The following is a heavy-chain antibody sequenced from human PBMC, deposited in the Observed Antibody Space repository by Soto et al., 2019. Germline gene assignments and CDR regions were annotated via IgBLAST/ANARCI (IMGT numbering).Heavy chain of an antibody. CDR3: AREGPVAGSQDF. CDR2: ISASGGAT. J-gene: IGHJ4*02. D-gene: IGHD6-19*01. V-gene: IGHV3-23*01. CDR1: RFTFTSYA. Sequence: PGGSLRLSCVASRFTFTSYAMSWVRQAPGKGLEWVAAISASGGATIHADSVKGRLTISRDNSKNTLYLQMNSLRAEDTAVYYCAREGPVAGSQDFWGQGTLVTVSS.